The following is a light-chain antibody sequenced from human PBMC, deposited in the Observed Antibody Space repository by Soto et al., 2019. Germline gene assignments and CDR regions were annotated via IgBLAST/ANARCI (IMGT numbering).Light chain of an antibody. V-gene: IGLV2-14*03. CDR2: DVA. CDR1: SSDVGTSNF. CDR3: TSYRRGPLYV. J-gene: IGLJ1*01. Sequence: QSALTQPASVSGSPGQSITISCTGISSDVGTSNFVSWYQHHPGKAPRLILYDVANRPSGVSNRFSGSKSGDTASLTISGLQVDDEADYYCTSYRRGPLYVFXTGTKVTVL.